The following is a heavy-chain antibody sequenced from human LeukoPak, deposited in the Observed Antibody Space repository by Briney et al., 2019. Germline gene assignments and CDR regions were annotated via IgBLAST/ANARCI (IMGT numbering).Heavy chain of an antibody. V-gene: IGHV3-13*01. J-gene: IGHJ4*02. CDR3: ARKSVAGLDY. CDR1: GFTFSTYD. CDR2: IGTADDT. Sequence: GGSLRLSCAASGFTFSTYDMHWVRQGTGKGLQWVSAIGTADDTYYPGSVKGRFTISRENAKNFLYLQMNSLRAGDSAVYYCARKSVAGLDYWGQGTLVTVSS. D-gene: IGHD6-19*01.